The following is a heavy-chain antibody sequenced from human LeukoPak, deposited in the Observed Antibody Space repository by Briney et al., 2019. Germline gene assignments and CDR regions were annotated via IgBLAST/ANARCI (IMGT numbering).Heavy chain of an antibody. D-gene: IGHD6-13*01. J-gene: IGHJ3*02. Sequence: GGSLRLSCAVSGFTFSSYAMSWVRQAPGKGLERVSAISGSGGSTYYADSVKGRFTISRDNSKNTLCLQMNSLRAEDTAVYYCAKQGIAATKRANDAFDIWGQGTMVTVSS. CDR3: AKQGIAATKRANDAFDI. CDR2: ISGSGGST. CDR1: GFTFSSYA. V-gene: IGHV3-23*01.